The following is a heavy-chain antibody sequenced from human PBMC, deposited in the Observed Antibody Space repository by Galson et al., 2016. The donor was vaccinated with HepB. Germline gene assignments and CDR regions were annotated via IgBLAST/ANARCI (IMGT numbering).Heavy chain of an antibody. J-gene: IGHJ5*02. V-gene: IGHV3-23*01. CDR3: VKDVSNQNWFDP. D-gene: IGHD3-3*02. CDR2: ISGSGTTT. CDR1: GFTFSSYA. Sequence: SLRLSCAASGFTFSSYAMAWVRQAPEKGLEWVSVISGSGTTTYYADSVKGRFTISRDNPKNTLYLQMNSLRAEDTAVYYCVKDVSNQNWFDPWGQGTLVTVSS.